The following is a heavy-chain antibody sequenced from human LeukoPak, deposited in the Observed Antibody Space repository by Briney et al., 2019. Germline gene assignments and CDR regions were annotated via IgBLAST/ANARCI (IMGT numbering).Heavy chain of an antibody. CDR2: IYYSGST. D-gene: IGHD3-10*01. CDR3: ARHRGRYYDSGGYYYFDY. CDR1: GVSISSYY. V-gene: IGHV4-59*08. Sequence: SETLSLTCTVSGVSISSYYWSWIRQPPGKGLEWIGYIYYSGSTNYNPSLKSRDTISVDTSKNHFSLNLSSVTAADTAVYYCARHRGRYYDSGGYYYFDYWGQGTLVTVSS. J-gene: IGHJ4*02.